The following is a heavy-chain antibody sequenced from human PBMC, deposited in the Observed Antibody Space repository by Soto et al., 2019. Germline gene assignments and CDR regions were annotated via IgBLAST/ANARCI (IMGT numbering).Heavy chain of an antibody. CDR3: ARDAPYHDSSSWFGGMDV. Sequence: GASVKVSFKASGYTFTSYYMHWLRQAPGQGLEWMGIINPSGGSTSYAQKFQGRVTMTRDTSTSTVYMELSSLRSEDTAVYYCARDAPYHDSSSWFGGMDVWGQGTTVTVSS. CDR2: INPSGGST. CDR1: GYTFTSYY. V-gene: IGHV1-46*01. J-gene: IGHJ6*02. D-gene: IGHD6-13*01.